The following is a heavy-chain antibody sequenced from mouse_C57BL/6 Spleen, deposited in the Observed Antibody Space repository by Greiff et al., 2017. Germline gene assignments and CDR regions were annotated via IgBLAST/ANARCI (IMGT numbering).Heavy chain of an antibody. V-gene: IGHV1-80*01. Sequence: QVQLQQSGAELVKPGASVKISCKASGYAFSSYWMNWVKQRPGQGLEWIGQIYPGDGDTNYNGKFKGKATLTADKSSSTAYMQLSSLTSEDSAVYFGARGFITTVVATDAMDYWGQGTSVTVSS. D-gene: IGHD1-1*01. CDR3: ARGFITTVVATDAMDY. CDR2: IYPGDGDT. CDR1: GYAFSSYW. J-gene: IGHJ4*01.